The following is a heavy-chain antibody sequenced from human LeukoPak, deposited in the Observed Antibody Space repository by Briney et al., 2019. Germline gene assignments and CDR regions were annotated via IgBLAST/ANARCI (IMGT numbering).Heavy chain of an antibody. V-gene: IGHV1-2*02. CDR1: GYTFTGYY. Sequence: ASVKVSCKASGYTFTGYYMHWVRQAPGQGLEWMGWINPNSGGTNYAQKFQGRVTMTRDTSISTAYMELSRLRSDDTAVYYCAREKSYSSSSDYWGQGTLVTVSS. CDR3: AREKSYSSSSDY. J-gene: IGHJ4*02. D-gene: IGHD6-6*01. CDR2: INPNSGGT.